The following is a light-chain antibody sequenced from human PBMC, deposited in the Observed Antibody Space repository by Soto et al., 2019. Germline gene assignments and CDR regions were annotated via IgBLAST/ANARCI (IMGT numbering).Light chain of an antibody. CDR1: RSLSSSY. CDR2: AAS. Sequence: EIVLTQSPGTLSLSPRERAALSCRASRSLSSSYVVWYQQKPGQAPRLLIYAASRRATGIPDRFSGSGSVTEYTLTISRLEPEDFAVYYCQQQGTFGQGTKLEIK. J-gene: IGKJ2*01. CDR3: QQQGT. V-gene: IGKV3-20*01.